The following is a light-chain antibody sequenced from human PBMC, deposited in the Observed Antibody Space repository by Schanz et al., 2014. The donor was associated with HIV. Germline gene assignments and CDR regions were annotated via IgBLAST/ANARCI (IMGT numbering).Light chain of an antibody. CDR3: SSYTSSSTYV. Sequence: QSALTQPASVSGSPGQSITISCTGTSNDVGTYNLVSWYQQHPGKAPQLMIYEGSKRPSGVSNRFSGSKSGNTASLTISGLQAEDEADYYCSSYTSSSTYVFGTGTKVTVL. V-gene: IGLV2-14*02. J-gene: IGLJ1*01. CDR2: EGS. CDR1: SNDVGTYNL.